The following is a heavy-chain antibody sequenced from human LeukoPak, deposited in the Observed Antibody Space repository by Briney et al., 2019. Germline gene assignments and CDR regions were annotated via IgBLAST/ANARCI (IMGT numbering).Heavy chain of an antibody. J-gene: IGHJ4*02. CDR3: ARGGWELLLYYFDY. V-gene: IGHV1-3*03. Sequence: ASVKVSCKASGYTFTSYAMHWVRQAPGQRLEWMGWINAGNGNTKYSQEFRGRVTITRDTSASTAYMELSSLRSEDMAVYYCARGGWELLLYYFDYWGQGTLVTVSS. CDR2: INAGNGNT. D-gene: IGHD1-26*01. CDR1: GYTFTSYA.